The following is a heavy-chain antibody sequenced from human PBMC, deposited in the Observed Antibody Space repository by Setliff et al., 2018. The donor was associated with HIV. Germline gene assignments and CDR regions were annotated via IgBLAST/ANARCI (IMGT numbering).Heavy chain of an antibody. V-gene: IGHV4-39*01. J-gene: IGHJ6*03. CDR3: ARLEYYYYMDV. Sequence: SETLSLTCSVSSGSISSNTYYWSWIRQPPGRGLEWIASVFHIGSTYYNPSLKSRVTISVDTSKNQFSLKLSSVTAADTAVYYCARLEYYYYMDVWGNGTTVTVSS. CDR1: SGSISSNTYY. CDR2: VFHIGST.